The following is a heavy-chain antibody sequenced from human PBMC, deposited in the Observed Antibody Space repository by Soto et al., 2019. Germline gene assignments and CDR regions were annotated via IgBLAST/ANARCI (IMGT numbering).Heavy chain of an antibody. CDR1: GGTFSSYA. V-gene: IGHV1-69*13. Sequence: SVKVSCKASGGTFSSYAISWVRQAPGQGLEWMGGIIPIFGTANYAQKFQGRVTITADESTSTAYMELSSLRSEDTAVYYCARVVGDIVVVPAAIRHYYYYGMDVWGQGTTVTVSS. D-gene: IGHD2-2*02. CDR3: ARVVGDIVVVPAAIRHYYYYGMDV. J-gene: IGHJ6*02. CDR2: IIPIFGTA.